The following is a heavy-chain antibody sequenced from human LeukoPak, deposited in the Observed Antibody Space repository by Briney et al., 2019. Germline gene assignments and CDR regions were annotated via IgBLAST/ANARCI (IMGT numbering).Heavy chain of an antibody. CDR1: XYTXTSXY. Sequence: VXVXCXXSXYTXTSXYMHWVRQAPGQGLEWMGIINPSGGSTSYAQKFQGRVTMTRDTSTSTVYMELSSLRSEDAAVYYCARSLGSDYFDYWGQGTLVTVSS. V-gene: IGHV1-46*01. CDR3: ARSLGSDYFDY. D-gene: IGHD7-27*01. J-gene: IGHJ4*02. CDR2: INPSGGST.